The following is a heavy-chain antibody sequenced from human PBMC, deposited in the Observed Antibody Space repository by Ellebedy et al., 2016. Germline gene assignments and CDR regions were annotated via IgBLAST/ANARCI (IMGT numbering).Heavy chain of an antibody. V-gene: IGHV3-74*01. Sequence: GESLKISCAASGFTFHAYWMHWVRQAPGKGLLWVSRLNSDGTDTSYADSVKGRFTISRDNAKNTLYLQMNSLRAEDTAVYYCARGIPAMVADGEAFDIWGQGALVTVSS. CDR2: LNSDGTDT. CDR3: ARGIPAMVADGEAFDI. D-gene: IGHD2-15*01. J-gene: IGHJ3*02. CDR1: GFTFHAYW.